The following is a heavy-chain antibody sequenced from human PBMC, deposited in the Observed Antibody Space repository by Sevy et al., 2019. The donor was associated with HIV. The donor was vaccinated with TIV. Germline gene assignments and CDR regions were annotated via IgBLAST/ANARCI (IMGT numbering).Heavy chain of an antibody. CDR1: GYSFTSYE. Sequence: ASVKVSCKASGYSFTSYEMEWVRQAPGQGLEWMGIINPSGGSTGYAQSFQGRVILTRDTSTDTVYMDLNSLRSEDTAVYYCARLRSCGGDCYYFDYWGQGTLVTVSS. CDR3: ARLRSCGGDCYYFDY. V-gene: IGHV1-46*01. D-gene: IGHD2-21*02. J-gene: IGHJ4*02. CDR2: INPSGGST.